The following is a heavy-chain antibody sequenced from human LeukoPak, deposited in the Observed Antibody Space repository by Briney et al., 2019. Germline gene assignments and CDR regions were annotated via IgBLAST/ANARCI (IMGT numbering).Heavy chain of an antibody. J-gene: IGHJ4*02. V-gene: IGHV1-2*02. CDR3: ARAGAGFYYGSGSPPDY. CDR1: GYTFTGYY. CDR2: INPNSGGT. D-gene: IGHD3-10*01. Sequence: ASVKVSCKASGYTFTGYYMHWVRQAPGQGLEWMGWINPNSGGTNYAQKFQGRVTMTRDTSISTVYMELSRLRSDDTAVYYCARAGAGFYYGSGSPPDYWGQGTLVTVSS.